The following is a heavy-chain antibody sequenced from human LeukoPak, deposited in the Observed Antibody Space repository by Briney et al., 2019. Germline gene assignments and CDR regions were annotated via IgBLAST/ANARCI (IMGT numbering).Heavy chain of an antibody. CDR1: GFTFSSYS. CDR3: AKDQYPYSSGWFDY. V-gene: IGHV3-21*04. D-gene: IGHD6-19*01. CDR2: ISTTSSHI. Sequence: GGSLRLSCAASGFTFSSYSMNWVRQAPGKGLEWVSSISTTSSHIYYADSVKGRFTISRDNAKNSLYLQMNSLRAEDTALYYCAKDQYPYSSGWFDYWGQGTLVTVSS. J-gene: IGHJ4*02.